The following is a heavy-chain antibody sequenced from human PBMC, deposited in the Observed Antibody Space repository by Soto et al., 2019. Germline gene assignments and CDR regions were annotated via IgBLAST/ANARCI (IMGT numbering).Heavy chain of an antibody. J-gene: IGHJ6*02. CDR1: GFTFSSYA. D-gene: IGHD6-6*01. CDR2: ISYDGSNK. V-gene: IGHV3-30-3*02. CDR3: AKQGPSEYSSSSDNYYYYGMDV. Sequence: GGSLRLSCAASGFTFSSYAMHWVRQAPGKGLEWVAVISYDGSNKYYADSVKGRFTISRDNSKNTLYLQMNSLRAEDTAVYYCAKQGPSEYSSSSDNYYYYGMDVWGQGTTVTVSS.